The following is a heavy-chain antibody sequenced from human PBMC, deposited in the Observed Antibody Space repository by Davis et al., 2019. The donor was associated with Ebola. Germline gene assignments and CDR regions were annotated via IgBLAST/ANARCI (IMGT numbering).Heavy chain of an antibody. CDR2: INHSGST. Sequence: MPSETLSLTCAVYGGSSSGYYWSWIRQPPGKGLEWIGEINHSGSTNYNPSLKSRVTISVDTSKNQFSLKLSSVTAADTAVYYCARKVPYYDILTGYNWYFDLWGRGTLVTVSS. J-gene: IGHJ2*01. CDR1: GGSSSGYY. CDR3: ARKVPYYDILTGYNWYFDL. D-gene: IGHD3-9*01. V-gene: IGHV4-34*01.